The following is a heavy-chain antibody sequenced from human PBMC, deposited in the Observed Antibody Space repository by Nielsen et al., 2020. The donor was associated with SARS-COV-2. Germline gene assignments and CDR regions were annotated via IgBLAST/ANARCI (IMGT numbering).Heavy chain of an antibody. D-gene: IGHD4-17*01. CDR3: AKTGPEVDYGDYLTKWGYYYYGMDV. V-gene: IGHV3-43*02. J-gene: IGHJ6*02. CDR1: GFTFDDYA. CDR2: ISGDGGST. Sequence: GESLKISCAASGFTFDDYAMNWVRQAPGKGLKWVSLISGDGGSTYYADSVKGRFTISRDNSKNSLYLQMNSLRTEDTALYYCAKTGPEVDYGDYLTKWGYYYYGMDVWGQGTTVTVSS.